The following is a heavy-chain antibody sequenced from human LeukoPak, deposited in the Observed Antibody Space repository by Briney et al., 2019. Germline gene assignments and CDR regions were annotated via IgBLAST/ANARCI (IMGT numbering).Heavy chain of an antibody. Sequence: PGGSLRLSCAASGFTFSSYAMSWVRQAPGKGLEWVSAISGSGGSTYYADSVKGRFTISRDNSKNTLYLQMNSLRAEDTAVYYCARGGSGRYGDHEFFFDYWGQGTLVTVSS. CDR1: GFTFSSYA. V-gene: IGHV3-23*01. CDR3: ARGGSGRYGDHEFFFDY. J-gene: IGHJ4*02. CDR2: ISGSGGST. D-gene: IGHD4-17*01.